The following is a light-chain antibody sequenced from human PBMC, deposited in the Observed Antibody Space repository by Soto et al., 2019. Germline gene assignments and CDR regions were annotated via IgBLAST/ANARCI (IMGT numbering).Light chain of an antibody. CDR2: EVS. V-gene: IGLV2-14*01. CDR3: SSYPSSSPLL. CDR1: SSDVGGYNY. Sequence: QSALTQPASVSGSPGQSITISCTGTSSDVGGYNYVSWYQQHPGKVPKLMIFEVSDRPSGVSNRFSGSKSGNTASLTISGLQPEDEADYYCSSYPSSSPLLFGGGTKLTVL. J-gene: IGLJ3*02.